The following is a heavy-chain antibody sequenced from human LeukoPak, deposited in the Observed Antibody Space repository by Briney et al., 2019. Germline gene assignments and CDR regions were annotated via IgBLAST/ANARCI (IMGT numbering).Heavy chain of an antibody. D-gene: IGHD3-16*01. Sequence: PSETLSLTCTVSGGSISSYYWSWIRQPPGKGLEWIGYIYYSGSTNYNPSLKSRVTISVDTSKNQFSLKLSSVTAADTAVYYCARAYVHYFDYWGQGTLVTVSS. CDR2: IYYSGST. CDR1: GGSISSYY. J-gene: IGHJ4*02. CDR3: ARAYVHYFDY. V-gene: IGHV4-59*01.